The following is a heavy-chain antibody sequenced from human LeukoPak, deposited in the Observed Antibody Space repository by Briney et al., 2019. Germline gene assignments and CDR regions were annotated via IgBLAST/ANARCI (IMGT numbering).Heavy chain of an antibody. Sequence: SETLSLTCTVSGDSISSSDYYWPWVRQPRGKGLEWIGNIYYNGNTYYNSSLKSRVTMSVDTSKNQFSLRLSSVTAADTAVYYCARHGSGSSYYYYMDVWGKGTTVTISS. CDR2: IYYNGNT. CDR3: ARHGSGSSYYYYMDV. J-gene: IGHJ6*03. V-gene: IGHV4-39*07. D-gene: IGHD3-10*01. CDR1: GDSISSSDYY.